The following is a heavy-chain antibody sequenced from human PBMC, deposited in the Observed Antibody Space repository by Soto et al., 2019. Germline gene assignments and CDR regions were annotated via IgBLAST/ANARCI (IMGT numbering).Heavy chain of an antibody. V-gene: IGHV4-34*01. Sequence: PSETLSLTCAVYGGSFSGYYWSWIRQPPGKGLEWIGEINHSGSTNYNPSIKSRVTISVDTSKNQFSLKLSSVTAADTAVYYCSRAARGFTDYYYYYYYMDVWGKGTTVTVSS. J-gene: IGHJ6*03. CDR3: SRAARGFTDYYYYYYYMDV. CDR1: GGSFSGYY. CDR2: INHSGST. D-gene: IGHD3-16*01.